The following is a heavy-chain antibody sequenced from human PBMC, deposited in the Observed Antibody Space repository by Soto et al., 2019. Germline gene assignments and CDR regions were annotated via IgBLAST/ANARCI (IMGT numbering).Heavy chain of an antibody. J-gene: IGHJ4*02. CDR2: ISIDRGTK. CDR1: GSAFTTHG. Sequence: GGSLRPSCAAPGSAFTTHGLPGFGQAPGEGLEWGALISIDRGTKHYAESVEGRSPAPTDSSSNTLYLTLNTLRPHDTAVNFFTRDAENTAASRLFDFWGQGNLVTVSS. V-gene: IGHV3-30*03. CDR3: TRDAENTAASRLFDF. D-gene: IGHD2-21*02.